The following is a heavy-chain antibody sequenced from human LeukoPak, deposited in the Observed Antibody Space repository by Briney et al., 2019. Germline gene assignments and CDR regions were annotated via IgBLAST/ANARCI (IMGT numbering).Heavy chain of an antibody. V-gene: IGHV4-38-2*02. J-gene: IGHJ4*02. Sequence: PSETLSLTCTVSGYSISSGYYWGWIRQPPGKGLEWIGSIYHSGSTYYNPSLKSRVTISVDTSKNQFSLKLSSVTAADTAVYYCARDSMDISKYQRHFDYWGQGTLVTVSS. CDR3: ARDSMDISKYQRHFDY. CDR1: GYSISSGYY. CDR2: IYHSGST. D-gene: IGHD2-2*01.